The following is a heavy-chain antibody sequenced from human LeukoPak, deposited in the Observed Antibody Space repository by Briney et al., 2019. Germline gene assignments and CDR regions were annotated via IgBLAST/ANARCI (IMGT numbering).Heavy chain of an antibody. Sequence: PGGSLRLSCAASGFTFSSYGMHWVRQAPGKGLEWVAFIRNDGSNRYCADSMKGRFTISRDNSKNTLYLQMNSLRAEDTAVYYCAKDIGYSNNYYYMDVWGRGTTVTVSS. D-gene: IGHD4-11*01. CDR1: GFTFSSYG. J-gene: IGHJ6*03. V-gene: IGHV3-30*02. CDR2: IRNDGSNR. CDR3: AKDIGYSNNYYYMDV.